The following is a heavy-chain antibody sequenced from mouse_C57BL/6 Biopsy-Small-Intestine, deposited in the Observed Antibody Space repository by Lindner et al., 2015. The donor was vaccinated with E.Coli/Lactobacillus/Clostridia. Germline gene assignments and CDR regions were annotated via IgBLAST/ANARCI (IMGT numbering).Heavy chain of an antibody. J-gene: IGHJ3*01. V-gene: IGHV3-5*01. CDR2: IYYSGTI. D-gene: IGHD2-3*01. CDR3: ARMEMDKGAAWFAY. Sequence: VQLQESGPGLVKPSQTVFLTCTVTGISITTGNYRWSWIRQFPGNKLEWIGYIYYSGTITYNPSLTSRTTITRDTPKNQFFLEMNSLTAEDTATYYCARMEMDKGAAWFAYWGQGTLVTVSA. CDR1: GISITTGNYR.